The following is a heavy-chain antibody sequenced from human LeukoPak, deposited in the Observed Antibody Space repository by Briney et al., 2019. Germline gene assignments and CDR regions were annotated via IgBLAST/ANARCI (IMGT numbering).Heavy chain of an antibody. CDR1: GGSISSGGYY. J-gene: IGHJ4*02. D-gene: IGHD5-18*01. Sequence: SQTLSLTCTVSGGSISSGGYYWSWIRQHPGKGLEWIGYIYYSGSTYYNPSLKNRVTISVDTSKNHFSLKLSSVTPADTAVYYCARFHVDTAMVNYFDYWGQGTLVTVSS. V-gene: IGHV4-31*03. CDR3: ARFHVDTAMVNYFDY. CDR2: IYYSGST.